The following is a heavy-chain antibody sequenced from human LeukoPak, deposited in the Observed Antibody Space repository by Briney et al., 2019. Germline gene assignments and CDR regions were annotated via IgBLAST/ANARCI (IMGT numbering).Heavy chain of an antibody. D-gene: IGHD1-14*01. V-gene: IGHV3-9*01. CDR3: AKDIATGNRLYYFDY. J-gene: IGHJ4*02. CDR2: ISWNSGSI. CDR1: GFTFDDYA. Sequence: GGSLRLSCAASGFTFDDYAMHWFRQAPGKGLDWDSGISWNSGSIGHSDSVKSRFTISRDNAKNYLYLQMNSLRAEDTALYYCAKDIATGNRLYYFDYWGQGTLVTVSS.